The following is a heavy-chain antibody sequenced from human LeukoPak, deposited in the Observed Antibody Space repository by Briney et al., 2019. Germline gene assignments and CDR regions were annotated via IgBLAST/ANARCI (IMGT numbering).Heavy chain of an antibody. CDR3: ARGIWSARTVGYYLDS. CDR2: INAGNGHT. V-gene: IGHV1-3*01. CDR1: GYTFNNYA. J-gene: IGHJ4*02. D-gene: IGHD1-26*01. Sequence: GASVKVSCKASGYTFNNYAIHRVRQAPGQRFEWMGWINAGNGHTKYSQNFQGRVTITRDSSASTVYIDLSALTSEDTAVYYCARGIWSARTVGYYLDSWGQGTLVTVSS.